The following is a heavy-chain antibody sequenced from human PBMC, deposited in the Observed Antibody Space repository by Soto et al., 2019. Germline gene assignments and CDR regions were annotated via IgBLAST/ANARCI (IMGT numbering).Heavy chain of an antibody. Sequence: PSETLSLTCTVSGGSISSSSYYWGWIRQPPGKGLEWIGCIYYSGSTYYNPSLKSRVTISVDTSKNQFSLKLSSVTAADTAVYYCARHGAAYIGYCSGGSCGVYYFDYWGQGTLVTVSS. CDR2: IYYSGST. V-gene: IGHV4-39*01. CDR1: GGSISSSSYY. D-gene: IGHD2-15*01. CDR3: ARHGAAYIGYCSGGSCGVYYFDY. J-gene: IGHJ4*02.